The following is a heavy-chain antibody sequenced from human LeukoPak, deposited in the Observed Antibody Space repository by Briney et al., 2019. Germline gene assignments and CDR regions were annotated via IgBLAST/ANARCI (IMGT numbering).Heavy chain of an antibody. CDR2: IYYSGST. CDR1: GGSISSYY. CDR3: AKGTISYYYMDV. J-gene: IGHJ6*03. Sequence: SETLSLTCTVSGGSISSYYWSWIRQPPGKGLEWIGYIYYSGSTNYNPSLKSRVTISVDTSKNQFSLKLSSVTAADTAVYYCAKGTISYYYMDVWGKGTTVTISS. D-gene: IGHD2-8*01. V-gene: IGHV4-59*12.